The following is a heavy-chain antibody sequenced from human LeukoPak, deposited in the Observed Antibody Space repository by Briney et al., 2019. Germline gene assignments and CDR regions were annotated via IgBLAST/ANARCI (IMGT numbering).Heavy chain of an antibody. J-gene: IGHJ4*02. Sequence: SLRLSCAASGFTFDDYAMHWVRQAPGKGLEWVSGISWNSGSIGYADSAKGRFTISRDNAKNSLYLQMNSLRAEDTALYYCAKDMEELMVYAASNCHFDYWGQGTLVTVSS. CDR2: ISWNSGSI. V-gene: IGHV3-9*01. CDR1: GFTFDDYA. CDR3: AKDMEELMVYAASNCHFDY. D-gene: IGHD2-8*01.